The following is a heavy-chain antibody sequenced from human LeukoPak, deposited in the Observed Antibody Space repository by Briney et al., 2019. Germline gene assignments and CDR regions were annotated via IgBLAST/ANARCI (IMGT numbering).Heavy chain of an antibody. Sequence: PGGSLRLSCAASGFTFSSYAMSWVRQAPGKGLEWVSVISGGGGSTYYADSVKGRFTISRDNSKNTVYLQMSSLRVEDTAVYYCAKSLTYYHENSDSIWGQGTLVTVSS. D-gene: IGHD3-22*01. V-gene: IGHV3-23*01. CDR3: AKSLTYYHENSDSI. J-gene: IGHJ4*02. CDR2: ISGGGGST. CDR1: GFTFSSYA.